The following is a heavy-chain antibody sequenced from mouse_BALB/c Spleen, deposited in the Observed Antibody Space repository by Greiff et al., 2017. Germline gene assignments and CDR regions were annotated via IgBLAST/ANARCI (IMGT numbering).Heavy chain of an antibody. CDR2: IYPGDGDT. CDR3: ARSITTVVAYYFDY. J-gene: IGHJ2*01. Sequence: QVQLQQSGAELARPGASVKLSCKASGYTFTSYWMQWVKQRPGQGLEWIGAIYPGDGDTRYTQKFKGKATLTADKSSSTAYMQLSSLASEDSAVYYCARSITTVVAYYFDYWGQGTTLTVSS. CDR1: GYTFTSYW. V-gene: IGHV1-87*01. D-gene: IGHD1-1*01.